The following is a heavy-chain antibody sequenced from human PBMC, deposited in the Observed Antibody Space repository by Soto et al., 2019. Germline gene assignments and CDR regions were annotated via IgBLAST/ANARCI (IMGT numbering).Heavy chain of an antibody. D-gene: IGHD3-16*01. V-gene: IGHV4-31*03. CDR1: GGSTRSGGYY. CDR3: TRALDWAKLGY. J-gene: IGHJ4*02. CDR2: IHYSGST. Sequence: QVQLQESGPGLVKPSQTLSLTCIVSGGSTRSGGYYLSWIRQYPGKGLEWIGSIHYSGSTYYNPSLRSRATMSVDTSNFQFPLKLSSVTAADTAVYYCTRALDWAKLGYWGQGTLVTVSS.